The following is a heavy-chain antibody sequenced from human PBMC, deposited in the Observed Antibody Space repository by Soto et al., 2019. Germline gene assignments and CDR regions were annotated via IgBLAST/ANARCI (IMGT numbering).Heavy chain of an antibody. CDR1: GGSISSGDYY. CDR2: IYNSEST. D-gene: IGHD6-6*01. CDR3: ARDLDEDGGSSWYFDL. V-gene: IGHV4-31*03. Sequence: QVQLQESGPGLLKPSQTLSLTCTVSGGSISSGDYYWSWIRQHPGKGLEWIGYIYNSESTYYNPSPKSRVTISAXSXKXTFSLRLSSVTAADTAVYYCARDLDEDGGSSWYFDLWGRGTLVTVSS. J-gene: IGHJ2*01.